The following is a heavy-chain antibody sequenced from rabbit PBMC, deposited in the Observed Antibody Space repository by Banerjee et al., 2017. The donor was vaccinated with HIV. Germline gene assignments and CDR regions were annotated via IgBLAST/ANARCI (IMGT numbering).Heavy chain of an antibody. CDR1: GFSFSNKAV. D-gene: IGHD2-1*01. J-gene: IGHJ4*01. V-gene: IGHV1S45*01. Sequence: QEQLVESGGGLGPPEGSLTLTCTASGFSFSNKAVMCWGRLAPGKGLEWIACIYVVSGDTDYANWATGRFTISKTSSTTVTLQRTSLTAADTATYFCARGVYDDYDTYYFDLWGQGTLVTVS. CDR2: IYVVSGDT. CDR3: ARGVYDDYDTYYFDL.